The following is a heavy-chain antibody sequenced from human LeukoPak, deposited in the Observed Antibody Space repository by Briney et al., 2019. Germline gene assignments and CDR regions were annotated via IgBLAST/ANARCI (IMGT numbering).Heavy chain of an antibody. CDR3: AKCGDGAPYYYYMDV. D-gene: IGHD3-16*01. CDR1: GFTFSSYG. V-gene: IGHV3-30*02. J-gene: IGHJ6*03. Sequence: PGGSLRLSCAASGFTFSSYGMHWVRQAPGKGLEWVAFIRYDGSSKYYADSVKGRFTISRDNSKNTLYLQMNSLRAEDTAVYYCAKCGDGAPYYYYMDVWGKGTTVTVSS. CDR2: IRYDGSSK.